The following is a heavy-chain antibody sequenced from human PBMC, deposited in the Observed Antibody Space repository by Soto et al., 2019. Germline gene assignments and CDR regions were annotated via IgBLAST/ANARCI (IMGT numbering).Heavy chain of an antibody. Sequence: GGSLRLSCAASGFTFSSYAMIWVRQAPGKGLEWVSAISGSGGSTYYADSVKGRFTISRDNSKNTLYLQMNSLRAEDTAVYYCAKDLKIFGVARTGYYFDYWGQGTLVTVSS. CDR3: AKDLKIFGVARTGYYFDY. CDR2: ISGSGGST. CDR1: GFTFSSYA. D-gene: IGHD3-3*01. J-gene: IGHJ4*02. V-gene: IGHV3-23*01.